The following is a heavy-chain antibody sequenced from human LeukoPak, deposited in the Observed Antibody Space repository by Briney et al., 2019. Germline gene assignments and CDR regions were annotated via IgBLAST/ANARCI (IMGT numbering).Heavy chain of an antibody. CDR2: ISAYNGNT. Sequence: GASVKVSCKASGYTFTSYGISWVRQAPGQGLEWMGWISAYNGNTNYAQKLQGRVTMTTDTSTSTAYMELRSLRSDDTAVYYCARSHPSTVTTGGYWFDPWGQGTLVTVSS. J-gene: IGHJ5*02. D-gene: IGHD4-11*01. V-gene: IGHV1-18*01. CDR1: GYTFTSYG. CDR3: ARSHPSTVTTGGYWFDP.